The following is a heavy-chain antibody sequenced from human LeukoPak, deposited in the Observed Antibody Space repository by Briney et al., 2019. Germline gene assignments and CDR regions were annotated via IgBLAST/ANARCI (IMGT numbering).Heavy chain of an antibody. CDR3: ANFGLEYTAFDY. Sequence: SQTLSLTCTVSGGSISSGGYYWGWIRQPPGKGLEWIGSIYYSGNTYDSPSLKSRVTTSVDTSKNQFSLKLSSETAADTAVYYCANFGLEYTAFDYWGQETLVTVSS. CDR2: IYYSGNT. J-gene: IGHJ4*02. CDR1: GGSISSGGYY. V-gene: IGHV4-39*07. D-gene: IGHD3/OR15-3a*01.